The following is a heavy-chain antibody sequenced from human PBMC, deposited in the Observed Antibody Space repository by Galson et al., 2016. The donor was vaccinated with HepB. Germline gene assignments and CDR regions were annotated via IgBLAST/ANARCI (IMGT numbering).Heavy chain of an antibody. CDR1: GFNFSSYG. CDR2: ISYDGSNK. CDR3: ARVRAPKKGYFDWLLYLDY. Sequence: SLRLSCAASGFNFSSYGMHWVRQAPGKGLEWVAVISYDGSNKYYVDSVQGRFTISRDNSMNTLYLQMNSLRAEDTAVYYCARVRAPKKGYFDWLLYLDYWGQGTLVTVSS. V-gene: IGHV3-30-3*01. D-gene: IGHD3-9*01. J-gene: IGHJ4*02.